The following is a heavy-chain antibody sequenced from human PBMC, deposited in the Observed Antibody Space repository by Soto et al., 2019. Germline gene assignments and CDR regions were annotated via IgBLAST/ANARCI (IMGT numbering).Heavy chain of an antibody. CDR2: ISYDGSNK. D-gene: IGHD4-4*01. V-gene: IGHV3-30*18. Sequence: QVRLVESGGGVVQPGRSLRLSCAASGFTFSSYGMHWVRQARGKGLEWVAGISYDGSNKCYADSVKGRFTISRDNSKNTLYLQMNSLRGEDTAVYYCAKDRYSNSYGMDVWGQGTTVTVSS. CDR1: GFTFSSYG. J-gene: IGHJ6*02. CDR3: AKDRYSNSYGMDV.